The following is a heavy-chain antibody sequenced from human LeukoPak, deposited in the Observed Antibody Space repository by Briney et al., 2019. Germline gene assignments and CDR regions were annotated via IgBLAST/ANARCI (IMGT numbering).Heavy chain of an antibody. Sequence: ASVKVSCKASGYTFTGYYMHWVRQAPGQGLEWMGWINPNSGGTNYAQKFQGRVTMTRDTSISTAYMELSRLRSDDTAVYYCARGFTGYSSGWYAYWGQGTLVTVSS. CDR1: GYTFTGYY. CDR2: INPNSGGT. D-gene: IGHD6-19*01. CDR3: ARGFTGYSSGWYAY. J-gene: IGHJ4*02. V-gene: IGHV1-2*02.